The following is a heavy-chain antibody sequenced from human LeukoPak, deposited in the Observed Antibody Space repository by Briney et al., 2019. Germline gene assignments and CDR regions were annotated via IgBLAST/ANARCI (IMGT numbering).Heavy chain of an antibody. J-gene: IGHJ4*02. CDR2: IYYSGST. CDR1: GGSISSYY. CDR3: ATATGDY. V-gene: IGHV4-59*01. Sequence: SESLSLTCTVSGGSISSYYWSWIRQPPGKGLEWIGYIYYSGSTNYNPSLESRVTISVDTSKNQFSLKLSSVTAADTAVYYCATATGDYWGQGTLVTVSS. D-gene: IGHD6-25*01.